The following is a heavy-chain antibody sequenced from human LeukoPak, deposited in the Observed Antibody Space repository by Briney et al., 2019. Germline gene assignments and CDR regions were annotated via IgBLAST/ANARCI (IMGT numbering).Heavy chain of an antibody. CDR2: MNPDTGNT. CDR3: ARGGYSTGWYSPWYFDL. Sequence: ASVKVSCKASGYTFTSYDINWVRQATGQGLEWMGSMNPDTGNTGYAQKFQGRVTITRNTSISTAYMQLSSLRSEDTAVYYCARGGYSTGWYSPWYFDLWGRGTLVTVSS. CDR1: GYTFTSYD. J-gene: IGHJ2*01. V-gene: IGHV1-8*01. D-gene: IGHD6-19*01.